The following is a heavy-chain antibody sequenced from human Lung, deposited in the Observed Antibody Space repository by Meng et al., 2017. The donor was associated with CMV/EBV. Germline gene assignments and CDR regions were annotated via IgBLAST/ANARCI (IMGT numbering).Heavy chain of an antibody. V-gene: IGHV1-18*01. CDR3: ARDTLLPGGGYYYYGMDV. CDR2: ISAYNGNT. D-gene: IGHD3-22*01. CDR1: GYTFTSYG. J-gene: IGHJ6*02. Sequence: SVKVSCXASGYTFTSYGISWVRQAPGQGLEWMGWISAYNGNTNYAQKFQGRVIMTTDTFTSTAYMELRSLRSDDTAVYYCARDTLLPGGGYYYYGMDVWGQGNTVTCSS.